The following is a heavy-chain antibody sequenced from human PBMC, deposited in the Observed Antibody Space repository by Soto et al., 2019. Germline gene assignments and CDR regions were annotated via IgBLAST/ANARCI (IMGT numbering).Heavy chain of an antibody. CDR2: ISGSGGST. Sequence: EGSLRLSCAASGLTFSSYAMSWVRQAPGKGLEWVSAISGSGGSTYYADSVKGRFTISRDNSKNTLYLQMNSLRAEDTAVYYCAKETLNIYDSSYFDYWGQGTLVTVS. D-gene: IGHD3-22*01. J-gene: IGHJ4*02. V-gene: IGHV3-23*01. CDR3: AKETLNIYDSSYFDY. CDR1: GLTFSSYA.